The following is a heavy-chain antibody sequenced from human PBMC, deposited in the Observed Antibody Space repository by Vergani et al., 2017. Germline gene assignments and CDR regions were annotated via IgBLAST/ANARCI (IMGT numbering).Heavy chain of an antibody. V-gene: IGHV6-1*01. CDR1: GDSVSSNSAA. D-gene: IGHD4-17*01. Sequence: QVQLQQSGPGLVKPSQTLSLTCAISGDSVSSNSAAWNWIRQSPSRGLEWLGRTYYRSKWYNDYAVSVKSRITINPATSKNQFSLQLNSVTPEDTAVYYCAREAPGYGDYRRLDAFDIWGQGTMVTVSS. J-gene: IGHJ3*02. CDR2: TYYRSKWYN. CDR3: AREAPGYGDYRRLDAFDI.